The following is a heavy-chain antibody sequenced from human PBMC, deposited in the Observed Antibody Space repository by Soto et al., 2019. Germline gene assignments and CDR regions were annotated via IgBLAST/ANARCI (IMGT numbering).Heavy chain of an antibody. CDR1: GFTFSSYG. Sequence: GGSLRLSCAASGFTFSSYGMHWVRQAPGKGLEWVAVIWYDGSNKYYADSVKGRFTISRDNSKNTLYLQMNSLRAEDTAVYYCARDTYLGNLYYMDVWGKGTTVTVSS. V-gene: IGHV3-33*01. D-gene: IGHD7-27*01. J-gene: IGHJ6*03. CDR2: IWYDGSNK. CDR3: ARDTYLGNLYYMDV.